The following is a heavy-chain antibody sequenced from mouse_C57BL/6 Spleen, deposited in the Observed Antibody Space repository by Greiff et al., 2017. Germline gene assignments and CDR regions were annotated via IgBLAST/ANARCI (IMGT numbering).Heavy chain of an antibody. D-gene: IGHD3-2*02. J-gene: IGHJ3*01. V-gene: IGHV1-69*01. CDR3: ARRGAQATPFAY. CDR1: GYTFTSYW. Sequence: VQLQQPGAELVMPGASVKLSCKASGYTFTSYWMHWVKQRPGQGLEWIGEIDPSDSYTNYNQKFKGKSTLTVDKSSSTAYMQLSSLTSEASAVYSCARRGAQATPFAYWGQGTLVTVSA. CDR2: IDPSDSYT.